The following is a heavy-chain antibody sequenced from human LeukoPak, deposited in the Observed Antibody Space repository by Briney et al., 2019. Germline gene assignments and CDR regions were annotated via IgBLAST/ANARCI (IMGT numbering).Heavy chain of an antibody. D-gene: IGHD3-22*01. V-gene: IGHV3-11*04. J-gene: IGHJ4*02. CDR2: ISSSGSSI. CDR3: AKPIESYYYDSSGFDY. Sequence: GGSLRLSCAASGFTFSDFYMTWIRQAPGKGLEWVSCISSSGSSIYYADSVRGRFTISRDNSKNTLYLQMNSLRAEDTAVYYCAKPIESYYYDSSGFDYWGQGTLVTVSS. CDR1: GFTFSDFY.